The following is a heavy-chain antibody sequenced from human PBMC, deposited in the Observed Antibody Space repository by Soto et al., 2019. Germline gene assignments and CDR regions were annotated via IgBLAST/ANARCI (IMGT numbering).Heavy chain of an antibody. CDR3: ARGLVSSAYRDY. CDR2: IANSGST. Sequence: QLQLQESGPGLVKPSETLSLTCTVTGGPISSSGDYWGWVRQTPGKGLEWIGTIANSGSTYYNPSVMLRVTISVDTSKKQYPLRLIADTAADTAVYYCARGLVSSAYRDYGGQGTLVTFSS. J-gene: IGHJ4*02. V-gene: IGHV4-39*01. CDR1: GGPISSSGDY. D-gene: IGHD2-2*01.